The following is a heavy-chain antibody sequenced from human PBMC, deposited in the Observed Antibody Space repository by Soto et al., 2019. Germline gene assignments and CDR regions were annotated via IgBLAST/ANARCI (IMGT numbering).Heavy chain of an antibody. CDR1: TGSISSGNW. CDR3: AGVFPSGSGWMSSFAF. CDR2: IYYTGAT. D-gene: IGHD1-26*01. Sequence: QVQLRESGPGLVEASGTLSLTCEVSTGSISSGNWWSWVRQPPGKGLAWIGEIYYTGATNYNPSLKSRITMTIAKSKHRSSLNARSATAADTPVYYCAGVFPSGSGWMSSFAFWGQGALGSVS. J-gene: IGHJ4*02. V-gene: IGHV4-4*02.